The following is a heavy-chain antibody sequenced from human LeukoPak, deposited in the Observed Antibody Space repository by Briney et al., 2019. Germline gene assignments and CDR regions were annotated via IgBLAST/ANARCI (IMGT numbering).Heavy chain of an antibody. D-gene: IGHD4-23*01. CDR3: AKDRNGVYGGNSFLDY. J-gene: IGHJ4*02. Sequence: GGSLRLSCAASGFTFSSYAMSWVRQAPGKGLEWVSIISGSGGSTYYTDSVKGRFTISRDNSKNTQYLQMNSLGAEDTAVYFCAKDRNGVYGGNSFLDYWGQGILVTVSS. V-gene: IGHV3-23*01. CDR2: ISGSGGST. CDR1: GFTFSSYA.